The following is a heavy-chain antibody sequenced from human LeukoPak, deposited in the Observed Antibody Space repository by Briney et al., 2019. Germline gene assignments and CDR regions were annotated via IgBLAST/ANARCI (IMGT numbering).Heavy chain of an antibody. CDR1: GFTFSSYG. D-gene: IGHD6-19*01. CDR3: ASTSGWYEPIDY. J-gene: IGHJ4*02. V-gene: IGHV3-33*01. CDR2: IWYDGSNK. Sequence: GGSLRLSCAASGFTFSSYGMHWVRQAPGKGLEWVAVIWYDGSNKYCADCVKGRFTISRDNSKNTLYLQMNSLRAEDTAVYYCASTSGWYEPIDYWGQGTLVTVSS.